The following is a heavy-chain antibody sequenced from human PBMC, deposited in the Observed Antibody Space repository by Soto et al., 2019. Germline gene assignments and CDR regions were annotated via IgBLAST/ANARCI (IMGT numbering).Heavy chain of an antibody. CDR3: ATQGGSFFDI. CDR2: ISSSGGST. D-gene: IGHD3-16*01. J-gene: IGHJ3*02. CDR1: GFTFSSYA. V-gene: IGHV3-23*01. Sequence: PGGSLRLSCAASGFTFSSYAMSWVRQAPGKGLEWVSDISSSGGSTYYADSVKGRFTISRDTAKNSLYLQMSSLRAEDTAVYYCATQGGSFFDIWGQGTMVTVSS.